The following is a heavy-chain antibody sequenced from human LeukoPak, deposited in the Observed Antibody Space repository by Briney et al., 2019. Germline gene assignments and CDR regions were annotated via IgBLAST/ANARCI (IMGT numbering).Heavy chain of an antibody. V-gene: IGHV1-2*02. CDR1: GYTFTDYY. CDR3: ARGMTAVTGDFDY. CDR2: INPNGGGT. Sequence: AVKVSCKASGYTFTDYYMHWVRHAPGQGLEWMAWINPNGGGTDYEQKFQGRVTMTRDTSIRTAYMELSSLRSDDTAVYYCARGMTAVTGDFDYWGQGTLVTVSS. J-gene: IGHJ4*02. D-gene: IGHD4-17*01.